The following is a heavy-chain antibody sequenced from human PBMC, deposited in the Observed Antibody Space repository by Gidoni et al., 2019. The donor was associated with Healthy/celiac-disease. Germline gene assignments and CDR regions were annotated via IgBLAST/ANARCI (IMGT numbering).Heavy chain of an antibody. J-gene: IGHJ4*02. CDR3: ARAPVIYDFWSGPPPYYFDY. Sequence: QLQLQESGPGLVKPSETLSLTCTVSGGSISSSSYYWGWIRQPPGKGLEWIGSIYYSGSTYYNPSLKSRVTISVDTSKNQFSLKLSSVTAADTAVYYCARAPVIYDFWSGPPPYYFDYWGQGTLVTVSS. CDR1: GGSISSSSYY. CDR2: IYYSGST. V-gene: IGHV4-39*01. D-gene: IGHD3-3*01.